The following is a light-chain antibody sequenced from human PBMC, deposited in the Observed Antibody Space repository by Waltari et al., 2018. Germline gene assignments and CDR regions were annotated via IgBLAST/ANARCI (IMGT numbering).Light chain of an antibody. CDR1: QSVGTW. CDR3: QQYSSFST. Sequence: DIQMTQSPSTLSASVGDRVTISCRASQSVGTWLAWYQQKPGKAPKPLIYMASSLDSGVPSRFSGSGSGTDFTLTISSVQPDDFATYSCQQYSSFSTFGQGTKV. J-gene: IGKJ2*01. V-gene: IGKV1-5*03. CDR2: MAS.